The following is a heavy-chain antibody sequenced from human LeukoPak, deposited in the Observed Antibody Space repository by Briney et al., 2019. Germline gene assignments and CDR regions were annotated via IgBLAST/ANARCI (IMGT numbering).Heavy chain of an antibody. D-gene: IGHD3-9*01. CDR2: ISGSGGST. CDR1: GFTFSTYA. CDR3: AKAYYDILTGTTNYYYYGMDV. Sequence: PGGSLRLSCAASGFTFSTYAMSWVRQAPGKGLEWVSAISGSGGSTYYADSVKGRFTISRDNSKNTLYLQMNSLRAEDTAVYYCAKAYYDILTGTTNYYYYGMDVWGQGTTVTVSS. V-gene: IGHV3-23*01. J-gene: IGHJ6*02.